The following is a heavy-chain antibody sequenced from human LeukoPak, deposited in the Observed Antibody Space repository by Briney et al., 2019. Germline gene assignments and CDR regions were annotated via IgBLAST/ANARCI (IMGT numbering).Heavy chain of an antibody. CDR3: ARRGESASYGDYRFDY. CDR1: GFTFSSYA. D-gene: IGHD4-17*01. J-gene: IGHJ4*02. V-gene: IGHV3-23*01. CDR2: ISGSGGST. Sequence: GGSLRLSCAASGFTFSSYAMSWVRQAPGKGLEWVSAISGSGGSTYYADSVKGRFTISRDNSKNTLFLQMNSLRAEDTAVYYCARRGESASYGDYRFDYWGQGTLVTVSS.